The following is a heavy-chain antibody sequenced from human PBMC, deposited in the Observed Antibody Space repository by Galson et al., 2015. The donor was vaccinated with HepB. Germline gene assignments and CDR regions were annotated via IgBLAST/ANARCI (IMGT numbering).Heavy chain of an antibody. CDR3: ASPFCIGGNCYPLWY. V-gene: IGHV3-53*01. Sequence: SLRLSCAVSGFTVSKSYVSWVRQAPGKGLECLSVIYSGGHAFYPDSVQGRFTISRDTSKNTVYLQMRSLRAEDTAVYYCASPFCIGGNCYPLWYWGQGTLVTVSS. J-gene: IGHJ4*02. CDR1: GFTVSKSY. CDR2: IYSGGHA. D-gene: IGHD2-15*01.